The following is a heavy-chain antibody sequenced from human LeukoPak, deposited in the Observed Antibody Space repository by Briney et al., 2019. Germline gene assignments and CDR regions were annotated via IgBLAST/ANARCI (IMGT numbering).Heavy chain of an antibody. V-gene: IGHV4-38-2*02. CDR3: ARELKHADYAY. Sequence: SETLSLTCTVSGYSISSGYYWGWIRQPPGKGLEWIGSFYHSGSTYYNPSLKSRLTLSVDRSKNQFSLRLNSVTAADTAVYYCARELKHADYAYWGQGTLVTVSS. D-gene: IGHD4-17*01. CDR2: FYHSGST. J-gene: IGHJ4*02. CDR1: GYSISSGYY.